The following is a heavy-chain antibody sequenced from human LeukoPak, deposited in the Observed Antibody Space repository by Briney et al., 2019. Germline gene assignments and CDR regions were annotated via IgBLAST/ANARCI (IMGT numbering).Heavy chain of an antibody. D-gene: IGHD4-23*01. CDR2: ISGSDGHT. CDR1: GFTFGSYA. V-gene: IGHV3-23*01. Sequence: PGGSLRLSRAASGFTFGSYAMSWVRQAPGEGLEWVSTISGSDGHTSYADSVKGRFTISRDNSKNTLWLQMNSLRAEDTAIYYCAKAVTPAAGRIDYWGQGTLVTVSS. J-gene: IGHJ4*02. CDR3: AKAVTPAAGRIDY.